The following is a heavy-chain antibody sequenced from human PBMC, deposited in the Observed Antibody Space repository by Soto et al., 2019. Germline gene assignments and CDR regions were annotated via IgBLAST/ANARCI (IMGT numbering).Heavy chain of an antibody. V-gene: IGHV3-11*01. J-gene: IGHJ3*02. CDR2: ISSSGSTI. Sequence: PGGSLRLSCAASGFTFSDYYMSWIRQAPGKGLEWVSYISSSGSTIYYADSVKGRFTISRDNAKNSLYLQMNSLRAEDTAVYYCARSAHSSSWYFQGRHDAFDIWGQGTMVTVSS. D-gene: IGHD6-13*01. CDR3: ARSAHSSSWYFQGRHDAFDI. CDR1: GFTFSDYY.